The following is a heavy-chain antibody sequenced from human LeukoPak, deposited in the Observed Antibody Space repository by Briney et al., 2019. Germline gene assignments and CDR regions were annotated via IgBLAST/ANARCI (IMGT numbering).Heavy chain of an antibody. Sequence: PSETLSLTCTVSGDSISSSSYYWGWIRQPPGKGLEWIGSIYYSGSTYYNPSLKSRVTISVDTSKNQFSLKLSSVTAADTAVYYCARVGGAGSGDTYYYYYYMDVWGKGTTVTISS. CDR3: ARVGGAGSGDTYYYYYYMDV. CDR1: GDSISSSSYY. D-gene: IGHD3-10*01. V-gene: IGHV4-39*07. J-gene: IGHJ6*03. CDR2: IYYSGST.